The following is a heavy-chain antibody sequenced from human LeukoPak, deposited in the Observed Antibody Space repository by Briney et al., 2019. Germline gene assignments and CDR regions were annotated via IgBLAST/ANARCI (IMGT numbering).Heavy chain of an antibody. J-gene: IGHJ3*02. Sequence: SETLSPTCAVSGASIRSTHWWTWLRLPPGKGLEWIGETYHNGNTKYNPSLSSRLIISVDYSKNQFSMKMTSVTAADTAVYYCASPSGRYHADALDIWGQGRLVIVSS. V-gene: IGHV4-4*02. D-gene: IGHD1-26*01. CDR3: ASPSGRYHADALDI. CDR1: GASIRSTHW. CDR2: TYHNGNT.